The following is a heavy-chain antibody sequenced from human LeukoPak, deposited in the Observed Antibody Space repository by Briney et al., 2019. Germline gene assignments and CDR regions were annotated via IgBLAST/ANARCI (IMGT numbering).Heavy chain of an antibody. CDR3: AKDHRAYCGGDCVDFDY. CDR1: GFTFSNYI. Sequence: GGSLGLSCAASGFTFSNYIMHWVRQAPGKGLDWVAVILENGSNQYYADSVKGRFTISRDNSKNTLYLQMNSLRAEDTAVYYCAKDHRAYCGGDCVDFDYWGQGTLVTVSS. CDR2: ILENGSNQ. D-gene: IGHD2-21*02. J-gene: IGHJ4*02. V-gene: IGHV3-30*04.